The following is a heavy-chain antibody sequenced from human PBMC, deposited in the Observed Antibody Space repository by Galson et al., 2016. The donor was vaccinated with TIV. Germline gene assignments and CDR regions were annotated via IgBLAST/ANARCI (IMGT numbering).Heavy chain of an antibody. CDR2: ISDGGKT. CDR3: ARDRVVDATYYYHYFGLDV. Sequence: SLRLSCAASGLSANINYMTWVRQAPGKGLEWVSLISDGGKTYYADSVKGRFTISRDNSKNTLYLQMSSLRLEDTAVYYCARDRVVDATYYYHYFGLDVWGQGTAVTVS. J-gene: IGHJ6*02. V-gene: IGHV3-66*02. D-gene: IGHD5-12*01. CDR1: GLSANINY.